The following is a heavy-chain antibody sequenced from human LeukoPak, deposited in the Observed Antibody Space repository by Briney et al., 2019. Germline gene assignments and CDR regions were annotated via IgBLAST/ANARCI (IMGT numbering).Heavy chain of an antibody. J-gene: IGHJ2*01. V-gene: IGHV3-21*01. CDR2: ISSSSNYI. D-gene: IGHD5-12*01. CDR1: GFTLSSYN. Sequence: GGSLRLSCAASGFTLSSYNMKWVRQAPGKGLEWVSSISSSSNYIYYADSVKGRFTISRDNAKNSLSLQMNSLRAEDTAIYYCARDPNIVATIYRYFDLWGRGTLVTVSS. CDR3: ARDPNIVATIYRYFDL.